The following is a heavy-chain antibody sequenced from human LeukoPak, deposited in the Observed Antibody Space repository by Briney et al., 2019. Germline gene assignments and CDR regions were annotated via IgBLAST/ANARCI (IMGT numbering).Heavy chain of an antibody. V-gene: IGHV4-59*08. D-gene: IGHD6-25*01. CDR1: GGSISSYY. CDR3: ARQPSRYYGMDV. J-gene: IGHJ6*02. Sequence: SETLSLTCTVSGGSISSYYWGWIRQPPGKGLEWIGYIYYSGSTNYNPSLKSRVTISVDTSKNQFSLKLSSVTAADTAVYYCARQPSRYYGMDVWGQGTTVTVSS. CDR2: IYYSGST.